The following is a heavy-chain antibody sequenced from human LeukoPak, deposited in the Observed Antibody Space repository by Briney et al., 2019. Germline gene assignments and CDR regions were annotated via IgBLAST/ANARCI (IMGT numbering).Heavy chain of an antibody. Sequence: ASVKVSCKASGGTFSSYAISWLRQAPGQGLEWMGGIIPIFGTANYAQKFQGRVRITADESTSTAYLELSSLRSEDTALYYCARDPPYYDILTADNNWGQGTLVTVSS. J-gene: IGHJ4*02. V-gene: IGHV1-69*13. D-gene: IGHD3-9*01. CDR2: IIPIFGTA. CDR1: GGTFSSYA. CDR3: ARDPPYYDILTADNN.